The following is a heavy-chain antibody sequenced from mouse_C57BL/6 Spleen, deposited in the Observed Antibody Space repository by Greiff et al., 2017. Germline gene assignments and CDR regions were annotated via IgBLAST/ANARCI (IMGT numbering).Heavy chain of an antibody. CDR2: INPSSGYT. Sequence: QVHVKQSGAELAKPGASVKLSCKASGYTFTSYLMHWVKQRPGRGLEWIGYINPSSGYTKYNQKFKDKATLTADKSSSTAYMQLSSLTYEDSAVYYWASDLFGNYRGGAMDYWGQGTSVTVSS. CDR1: GYTFTSYL. D-gene: IGHD2-1*01. CDR3: ASDLFGNYRGGAMDY. J-gene: IGHJ4*01. V-gene: IGHV1-7*01.